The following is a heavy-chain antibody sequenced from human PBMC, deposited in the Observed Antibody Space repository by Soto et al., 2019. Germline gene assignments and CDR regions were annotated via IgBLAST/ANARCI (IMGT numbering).Heavy chain of an antibody. CDR2: ISGSGTTT. CDR1: GFTFTNYA. V-gene: IGHV3-23*01. J-gene: IGHJ5*01. Sequence: LRLSCAASGFTFTNYAMTWVRQAPGQGLEWVSGISGSGTTTHYADSVKGRFTISRDNSEKMLYLQMKSLRAEDTAIYYCAKDRGSSGYDEWFDSWGQGTLVTVSS. D-gene: IGHD5-12*01. CDR3: AKDRGSSGYDEWFDS.